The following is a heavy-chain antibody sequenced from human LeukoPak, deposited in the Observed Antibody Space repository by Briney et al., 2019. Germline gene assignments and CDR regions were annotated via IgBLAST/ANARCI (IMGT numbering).Heavy chain of an antibody. CDR3: ARERGSGIAARARLIDY. J-gene: IGHJ4*02. CDR1: GGSITSSNW. Sequence: PSETLSLTCAVSGGSITSSNWWSWVRQPPGKGLEWIGEIHHSGSTNYNPSLKSRVTISVNTSKNQFSLKLSSVTAADTAVYYCARERGSGIAARARLIDYWGQGTLVTVSS. D-gene: IGHD6-6*01. CDR2: IHHSGST. V-gene: IGHV4-4*02.